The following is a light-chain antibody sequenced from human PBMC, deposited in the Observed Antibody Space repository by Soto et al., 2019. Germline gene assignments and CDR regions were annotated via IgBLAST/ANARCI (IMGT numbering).Light chain of an antibody. J-gene: IGKJ1*01. V-gene: IGKV1-27*01. Sequence: DIQMTQAPSSLSASVGDRVTITCRARQGITNYLACYLRKLGKVPYLLISSASTLQSGSPSRFSGCGSGTDFTPTVRSLQPEQVATYYCQGCNIAPSCTFGQGTRVEIK. CDR2: SAS. CDR3: QGCNIAPSCT. CDR1: QGITNY.